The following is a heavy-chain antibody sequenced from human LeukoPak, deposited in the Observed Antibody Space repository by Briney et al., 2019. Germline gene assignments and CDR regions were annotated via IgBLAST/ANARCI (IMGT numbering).Heavy chain of an antibody. CDR2: IYHSGST. CDR3: ARRQWLISREMDWFDP. Sequence: PSETLSLTCTVSGGSISSGYYWGWIRQPPGKGLEWIGSIYHSGSTYYNPSLKSRVTISVDTSKNQFSLKLSSVTAADTAVYYCARRQWLISREMDWFDPWGQGTLVTVSS. CDR1: GGSISSGYY. J-gene: IGHJ5*02. V-gene: IGHV4-38-2*02. D-gene: IGHD6-19*01.